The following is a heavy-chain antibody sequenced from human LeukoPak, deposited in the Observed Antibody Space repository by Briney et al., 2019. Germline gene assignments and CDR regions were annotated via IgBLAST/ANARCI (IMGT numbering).Heavy chain of an antibody. J-gene: IGHJ4*02. D-gene: IGHD3-10*01. V-gene: IGHV4-38-2*02. CDR3: ASPTAPIRGAMGY. Sequence: SETLSLTCTVYGYSISSGYYWGWIRQPPGKGLEWIGSIYHSGSTYYNPSLKSRVTISVDTSKNQFSLKLSSVTAADTAVYYCASPTAPIRGAMGYWGQGTLVTVSS. CDR1: GYSISSGYY. CDR2: IYHSGST.